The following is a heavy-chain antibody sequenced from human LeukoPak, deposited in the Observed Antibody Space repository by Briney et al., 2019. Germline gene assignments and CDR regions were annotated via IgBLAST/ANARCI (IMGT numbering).Heavy chain of an antibody. Sequence: GGSLRLSCAASGFTFSSYWMNWVRQAPGKGLEWVANMNHDGSEKYYIDSVKGRFTISRGNAKNSLYLQMNSLRAEDTAVYYCARDQLYCGGPTCYRTGDDSWGQGTLVTVSS. V-gene: IGHV3-7*01. CDR1: GFTFSSYW. CDR3: ARDQLYCGGPTCYRTGDDS. D-gene: IGHD2-2*02. J-gene: IGHJ4*02. CDR2: MNHDGSEK.